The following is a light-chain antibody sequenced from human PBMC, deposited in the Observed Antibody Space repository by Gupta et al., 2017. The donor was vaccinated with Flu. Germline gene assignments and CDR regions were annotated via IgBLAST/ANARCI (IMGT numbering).Light chain of an antibody. J-gene: IGKJ4*01. V-gene: IGKV1-8*01. Sequence: PSSFSASTGDRVTITCRASQDSSTYLAWYQQKPGKAPKLLIYAASTLQSGVPSRFTGSGSGTDFTLTISSLQSEDFATYYCHQYYTYPRTFGGRTKVEIK. CDR3: HQYYTYPRT. CDR2: AAS. CDR1: QDSSTY.